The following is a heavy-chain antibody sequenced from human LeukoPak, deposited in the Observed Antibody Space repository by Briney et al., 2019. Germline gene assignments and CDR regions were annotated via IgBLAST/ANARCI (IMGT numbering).Heavy chain of an antibody. D-gene: IGHD3-10*01. CDR3: ASKVVRGVPHY. CDR2: ISSSSSYI. Sequence: GGSLRLSCAASGFTFSSYWMSWVRQAPGKGLEWVSSISSSSSYIYYADSVKGRFTISRDNAKNSLYLQMNSLRAEDTAVYYCASKVVRGVPHYWGQGTLVTVSS. J-gene: IGHJ4*02. V-gene: IGHV3-21*01. CDR1: GFTFSSYW.